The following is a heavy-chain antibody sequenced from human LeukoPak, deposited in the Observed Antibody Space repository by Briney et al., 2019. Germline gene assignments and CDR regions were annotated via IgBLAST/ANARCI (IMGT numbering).Heavy chain of an antibody. J-gene: IGHJ4*02. Sequence: PSETLSLTCTVSGGSISSGGYYWSWIRQPPGKGLEWIGYIYHSGSTYYNPSLKSRVTISVDRSKNQFSLKLSSVTAADTAVYYCARGTEWLLPDYWGQGTLVTVSS. CDR1: GGSISSGGYY. D-gene: IGHD3-3*01. V-gene: IGHV4-30-2*01. CDR2: IYHSGST. CDR3: ARGTEWLLPDY.